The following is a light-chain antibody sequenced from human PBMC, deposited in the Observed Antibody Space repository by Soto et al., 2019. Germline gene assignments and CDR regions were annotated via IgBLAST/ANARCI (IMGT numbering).Light chain of an antibody. J-gene: IGKJ2*01. CDR1: QSVNGNY. CDR3: QQYGTSPHT. V-gene: IGKV3-20*01. CDR2: GAS. Sequence: EIVLTQSPGTLSLSPGERATLSCRASQSVNGNYLAWDQQKPGQVPRPLIYGASIRAAGVPDRLSGSGSGTDFTLTISRLEPEDYAVYYCQQYGTSPHTFGPGTKLEIK.